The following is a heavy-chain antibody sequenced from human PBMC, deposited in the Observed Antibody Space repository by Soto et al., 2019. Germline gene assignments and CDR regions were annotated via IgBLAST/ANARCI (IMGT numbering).Heavy chain of an antibody. CDR1: GGTFSTYA. V-gene: IGHV1-69*01. Sequence: QVQLVQSGAEVKKPGSSVKVSCKTSGGTFSTYAMNWVRQAPGQGLEWMGGIIPILGTAHYAQKFQGRVTITADEYTGTAYLELSSRRSEDTAVYYCARTADTSVRFWERRGESMDVWGQGATVTVSS. J-gene: IGHJ6*02. D-gene: IGHD3-3*01. CDR3: ARTADTSVRFWERRGESMDV. CDR2: IIPILGTA.